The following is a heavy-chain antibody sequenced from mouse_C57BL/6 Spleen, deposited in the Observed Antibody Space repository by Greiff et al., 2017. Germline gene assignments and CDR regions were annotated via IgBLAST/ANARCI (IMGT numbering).Heavy chain of an antibody. J-gene: IGHJ1*03. CDR3: ARHDYYGSSYWYFDV. Sequence: VNVVESGAELVKPGASVKLSCKASGYTFTEYTIHWVKQRSGQGLEWIGWFYPGSGSIKYNEKFKDKATLTADKSSSTVYMELSRLTSEDSAVYFCARHDYYGSSYWYFDVWGTGTTVTVSS. CDR2: FYPGSGSI. CDR1: GYTFTEYT. V-gene: IGHV1-62-2*01. D-gene: IGHD1-1*01.